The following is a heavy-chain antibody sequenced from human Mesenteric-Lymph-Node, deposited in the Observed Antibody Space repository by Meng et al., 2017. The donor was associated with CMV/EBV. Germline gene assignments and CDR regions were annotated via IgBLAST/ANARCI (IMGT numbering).Heavy chain of an antibody. Sequence: GSLRLSCTVSNDSISGTSYYWGWIRQPPGKGLEWIGYIYYSGTTNYNPSLKSRVTISVDKSKNRFSLNLSSVTAADTAVYYCARNMWGSSGQWTYDYWGQGTLVTVSS. CDR3: ARNMWGSSGQWTYDY. J-gene: IGHJ4*02. CDR1: NDSISGTSYY. CDR2: IYYSGTT. V-gene: IGHV4-61*05. D-gene: IGHD3-16*01.